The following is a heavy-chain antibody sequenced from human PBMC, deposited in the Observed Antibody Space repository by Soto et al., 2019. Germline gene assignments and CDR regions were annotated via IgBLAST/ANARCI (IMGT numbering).Heavy chain of an antibody. CDR3: ARGSVEVRFLEWLLYRGLDYYYMDV. D-gene: IGHD3-3*01. J-gene: IGHJ6*03. V-gene: IGHV1-8*01. Sequence: ASVKVSCKASGYTFTSYDINWVRQATGQGLEWMGWMNPNSGNTGYAQKFQGRVTMTRNTSISTAYMELSSLRSEDTAVYYCARGSVEVRFLEWLLYRGLDYYYMDVWGKGTTVTVSS. CDR1: GYTFTSYD. CDR2: MNPNSGNT.